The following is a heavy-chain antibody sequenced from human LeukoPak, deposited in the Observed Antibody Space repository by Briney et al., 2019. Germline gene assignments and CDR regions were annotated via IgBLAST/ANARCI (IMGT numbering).Heavy chain of an antibody. CDR1: GFTPSSYW. CDR2: TKQDGSEK. Sequence: PGGSRRLSCAVSGFTPSSYWISCVRQAPGKGMEWEANTKQDGSEKYYVDSVKGRFTISRDNDKNSLYLQMNSLRAEDAAVYYCARMPGYCGSGGSCYNKGGYYYYYYGMDVWGRGTTVSVSS. V-gene: IGHV3-7*01. CDR3: ARMPGYCGSGGSCYNKGGYYYYYYGMDV. D-gene: IGHD2-15*01. J-gene: IGHJ6*02.